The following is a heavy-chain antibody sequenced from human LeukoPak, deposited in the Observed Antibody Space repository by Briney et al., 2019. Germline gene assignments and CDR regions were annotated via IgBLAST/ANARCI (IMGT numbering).Heavy chain of an antibody. CDR3: ARKYGDYASDAFDI. D-gene: IGHD4-17*01. CDR1: GGSITGGGYT. Sequence: SQTLSLTCAVSGGSITGGGYTWSWIRQPPGKGLEWIGNIYHSGSTYYNPSLKSRITISGDRSKNQFSLKLSSVTAADTAVYYCARKYGDYASDAFDIWGQGTMVTVSS. V-gene: IGHV4-30-2*02. J-gene: IGHJ3*02. CDR2: IYHSGST.